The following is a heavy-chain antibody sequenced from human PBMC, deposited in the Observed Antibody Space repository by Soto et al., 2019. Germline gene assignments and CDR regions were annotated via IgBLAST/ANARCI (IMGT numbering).Heavy chain of an antibody. J-gene: IGHJ3*02. CDR2: IYYSGSS. CDR1: GGSISSGGYY. D-gene: IGHD3-22*01. Sequence: PSETLSLICTFSGGSISSGGYYWSWIRQHPGKGLEWIGYIYYSGSSYYNPSLKSRVTISVDTSKNQFSLKLSSVTAADTAVYYCAREVTMIDDGDAFDIWGQGTMVTVSS. V-gene: IGHV4-31*03. CDR3: AREVTMIDDGDAFDI.